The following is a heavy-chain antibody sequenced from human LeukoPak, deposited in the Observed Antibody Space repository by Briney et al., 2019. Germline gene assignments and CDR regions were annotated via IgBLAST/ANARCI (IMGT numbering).Heavy chain of an antibody. CDR3: ARDQRSGVGGIDY. CDR1: GYTFTGYY. D-gene: IGHD3-16*01. J-gene: IGHJ4*02. Sequence: GASVKVSCKASGYTFTGYYMHWVRQAPGQGLEWMGWINPNSGGTNYAQKFQGRVTMTRDTSISTAYMELSRLRSDDTAVYYCARDQRSGVGGIDYWGQGTLVTVSS. V-gene: IGHV1-2*02. CDR2: INPNSGGT.